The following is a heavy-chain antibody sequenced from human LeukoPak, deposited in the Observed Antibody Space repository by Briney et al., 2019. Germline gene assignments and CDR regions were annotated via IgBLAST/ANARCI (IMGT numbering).Heavy chain of an antibody. J-gene: IGHJ4*02. CDR1: GFTFSIYA. V-gene: IGHV3-23*01. CDR2: ISGSGGTT. CDR3: AREESSSSWPYYFDY. D-gene: IGHD6-13*01. Sequence: VGSLRLSCAASGFTFSIYAMSWVRQAPGKGLEWVSVISGSGGTTYYADSVKGRFTISRDNSKNTLYLQMNSLRAEDTAVYYCAREESSSSWPYYFDYWGQGTLVTVSS.